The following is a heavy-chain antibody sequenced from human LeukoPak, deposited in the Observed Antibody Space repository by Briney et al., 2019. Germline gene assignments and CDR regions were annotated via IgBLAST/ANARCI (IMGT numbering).Heavy chain of an antibody. J-gene: IGHJ4*02. D-gene: IGHD3-22*01. CDR2: ISYDGSNK. V-gene: IGHV3-30*04. CDR3: ARNLYYYDSSGYYYAPGY. Sequence: PGGSLRLSCAASGFTFSSYAMHWVRQAPGKGLEWVAVISYDGSNKYYADSVKGRFTISRDNSKNTLYLQMNSLRAEDTAVYYCARNLYYYDSSGYYYAPGYWGQGTLVTVSS. CDR1: GFTFSSYA.